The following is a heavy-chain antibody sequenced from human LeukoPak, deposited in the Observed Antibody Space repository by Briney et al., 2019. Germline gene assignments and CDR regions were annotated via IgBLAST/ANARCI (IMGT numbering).Heavy chain of an antibody. D-gene: IGHD6-19*01. CDR3: ARGGVSSGWYGSYFDY. CDR2: ISAYNGNT. J-gene: IGHJ4*01. Sequence: ASVTVSFKSSGYTFTIYGISWVRQAPGQGLEWMGWISAYNGNTNYAQKLQGRGTMTTDTSTSTAYMELRSLRSDDTAVYYCARGGVSSGWYGSYFDYWGHGTLVTVSS. CDR1: GYTFTIYG. V-gene: IGHV1-18*01.